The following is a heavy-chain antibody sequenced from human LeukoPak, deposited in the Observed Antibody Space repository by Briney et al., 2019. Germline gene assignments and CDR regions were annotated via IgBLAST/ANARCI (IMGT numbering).Heavy chain of an antibody. J-gene: IGHJ6*03. Sequence: SVKVSCKASGGTFSSYAISWVRQAPGQGLEWMGRIIPIFGTANYAQKFQGRVTITTDESTSTAYMELSSLRSEDTAVYYCARDGSARIFYYYYYMDVWGKGTTVTVSS. CDR1: GGTFSSYA. CDR3: ARDGSARIFYYYYYMDV. V-gene: IGHV1-69*05. CDR2: IIPIFGTA. D-gene: IGHD6-6*01.